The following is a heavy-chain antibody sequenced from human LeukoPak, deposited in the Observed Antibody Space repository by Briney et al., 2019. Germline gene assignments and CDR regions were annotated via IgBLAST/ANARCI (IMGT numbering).Heavy chain of an antibody. D-gene: IGHD5-12*01. CDR3: ARGPPTWRSRKNYFDY. J-gene: IGHJ4*02. CDR1: GVSFSGYY. CDR2: INHSGST. Sequence: SETLSLTCAVYGVSFSGYYWSWIRQPPGKGLEWIGEINHSGSTNYNPSLKSRVTISVDTSKNQFALKLSSWTASDTSVYYCARGPPTWRSRKNYFDYWGQGTLVTVSS. V-gene: IGHV4-34*01.